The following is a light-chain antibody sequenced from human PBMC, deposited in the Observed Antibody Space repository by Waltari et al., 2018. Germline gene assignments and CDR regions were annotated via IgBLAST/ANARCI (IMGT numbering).Light chain of an antibody. V-gene: IGKV2-28*01. CDR2: LGT. CDR1: QRLLHSNGYNY. J-gene: IGKJ1*01. CDR3: MQARQTPWT. Sequence: DIVMTQSPLSLPVTPGEQASISCRSRQRLLHSNGYNYLAWYLQKPGQSPQLLIYLGTNRASGVPDRFSGSGSGTDYTLKISRVEAEDVGVYYCMQARQTPWTFGQGTKVEIK.